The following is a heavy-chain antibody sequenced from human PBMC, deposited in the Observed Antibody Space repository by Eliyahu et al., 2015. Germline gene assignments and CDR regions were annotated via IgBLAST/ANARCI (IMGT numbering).Heavy chain of an antibody. J-gene: IGHJ6*04. Sequence: QVQLVQSGAEVKKPGSSVKVSCKASGGXFSSXAIXWVXQAPGQGLEWMGGIIPIFGTANYAQXFQGRVTITADESTSTAYMELSSLRSEDTAVYYCARDGPSGWFRELYASPSYGMDVWGKGTTVTVSS. D-gene: IGHD3-10*01. V-gene: IGHV1-69*01. CDR1: GGXFSSXA. CDR3: ARDGPSGWFRELYASPSYGMDV. CDR2: IIPIFGTA.